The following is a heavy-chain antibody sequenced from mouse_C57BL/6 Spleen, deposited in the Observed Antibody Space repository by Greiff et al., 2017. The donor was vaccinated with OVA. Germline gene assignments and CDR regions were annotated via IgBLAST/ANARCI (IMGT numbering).Heavy chain of an antibody. CDR2: INPNNGGT. CDR3: ARGGLRDFDY. V-gene: IGHV1-22*01. Sequence: VQLQQSGPELVKPGASVKMSCKASGYTFTDYNMHWVKQSHGKSLEWIGYINPNNGGTSYNQKFKGKATLTVNKSSSTDYMELRSLTSEDSAVYYCARGGLRDFDYWGKGTTVTVSS. D-gene: IGHD1-1*01. J-gene: IGHJ2*01. CDR1: GYTFTDYN.